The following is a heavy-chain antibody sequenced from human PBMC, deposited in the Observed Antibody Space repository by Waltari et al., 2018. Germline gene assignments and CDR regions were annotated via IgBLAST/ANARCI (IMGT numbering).Heavy chain of an antibody. D-gene: IGHD2-2*01. J-gene: IGHJ4*02. V-gene: IGHV4-34*01. Sequence: QVQLQQWGAGLLKPSETLSLTCAVYGGSFSGYYWSWIRQPPGKGLEWIGEINHSGSTNYNPSLKSRVTISVDTSKNQFSLKLSSVTAADTAVYYCARRRAAMLTLDFDYWGQGTLVTVSS. CDR2: INHSGST. CDR3: ARRRAAMLTLDFDY. CDR1: GGSFSGYY.